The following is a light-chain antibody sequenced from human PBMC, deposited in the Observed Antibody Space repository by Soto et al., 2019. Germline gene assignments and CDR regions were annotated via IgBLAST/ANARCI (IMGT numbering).Light chain of an antibody. Sequence: EIVMTQSPATLSVSPGERATLSCRASQSVSSNLAWYQKKPGQAPRLLIYGASTRDTAIPARFSGSGSGTEFTLTISSLQSEDFAVYYCKQYNNGPRTFDQWTKLEIK. CDR1: QSVSSN. V-gene: IGKV3-15*01. CDR3: KQYNNGPRT. J-gene: IGKJ2*01. CDR2: GAS.